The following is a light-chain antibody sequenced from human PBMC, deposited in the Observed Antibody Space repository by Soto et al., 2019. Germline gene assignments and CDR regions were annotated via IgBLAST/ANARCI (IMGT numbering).Light chain of an antibody. CDR3: CSSTGSTTLV. J-gene: IGLJ1*01. Sequence: QSALTQPASVSGSPGQSITISCTGTSNDIGSYNYVSWYQQHPGKAPKLIIYEVSQRPSGVSTRFSGSKSGSTASLTISGLQAEDEADYYCCSSTGSTTLVFATGTKVTVL. CDR1: SNDIGSYNY. CDR2: EVS. V-gene: IGLV2-14*01.